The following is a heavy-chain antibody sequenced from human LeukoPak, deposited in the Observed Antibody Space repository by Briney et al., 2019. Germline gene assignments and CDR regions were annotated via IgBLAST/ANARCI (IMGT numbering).Heavy chain of an antibody. D-gene: IGHD6-13*01. CDR3: ARSSGGIAAAVVSYMDV. CDR1: GGSISSYY. CDR2: IYYSGST. Sequence: SETLSLTCTVSGGSISSYYWSWIRQPPGKGLEWIGYIYYSGSTSYNPSLKSRVTISVDTSKNQFSLKLSSVTAADTAVYYCARSSGGIAAAVVSYMDVRGKGTTVTVSS. V-gene: IGHV4-59*12. J-gene: IGHJ6*03.